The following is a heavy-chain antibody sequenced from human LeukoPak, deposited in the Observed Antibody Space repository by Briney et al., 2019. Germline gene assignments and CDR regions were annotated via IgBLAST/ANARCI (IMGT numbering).Heavy chain of an antibody. CDR3: AREGYCSSTSCYPDSWFDP. CDR1: GFTFDDYA. V-gene: IGHV3-43D*03. CDR2: ISWDGGST. Sequence: GGSLRLSCAASGFTFDDYAMHWVRQAPGKGLEWVSLISWDGGSTYYADSVKGRFTISRDNAKNSLYLQLNSLRAEDTAVYYCAREGYCSSTSCYPDSWFDPWGQGTLVTVSS. J-gene: IGHJ5*02. D-gene: IGHD2-2*01.